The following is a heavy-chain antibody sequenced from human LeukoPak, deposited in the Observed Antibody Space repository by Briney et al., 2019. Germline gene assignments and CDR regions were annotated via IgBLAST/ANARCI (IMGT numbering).Heavy chain of an antibody. D-gene: IGHD1-26*01. CDR1: GFTFSSYA. V-gene: IGHV3-23*01. CDR2: ISGSGGAT. CDR3: AKDHSQWELLPLDFDY. J-gene: IGHJ4*02. Sequence: PGGSLRLSCAASGFTFSSYAMTWVRQAPGKGLEWVSAISGSGGATYYADSVKGRFTISRDNSKNTLYLQMSSLRAEDTALYYCAKDHSQWELLPLDFDYWGQGTLVTVSS.